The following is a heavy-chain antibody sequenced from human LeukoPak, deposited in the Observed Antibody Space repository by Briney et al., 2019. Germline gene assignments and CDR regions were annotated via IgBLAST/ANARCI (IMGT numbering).Heavy chain of an antibody. V-gene: IGHV3-66*01. J-gene: IGHJ4*02. Sequence: GGSLRLSCAASGFTVSSNYMSWVRQAPGKGLEWVSVIYGGGSTYYADSVKGRFTISRDNSKNTLYLQMNSLRAEDTAVYYCAKSTSYYGSGDATDYWGQGTLVTVSS. CDR2: IYGGGST. CDR1: GFTVSSNY. CDR3: AKSTSYYGSGDATDY. D-gene: IGHD3-10*01.